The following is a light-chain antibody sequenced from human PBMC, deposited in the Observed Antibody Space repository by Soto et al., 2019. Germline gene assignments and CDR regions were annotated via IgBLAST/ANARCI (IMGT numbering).Light chain of an antibody. V-gene: IGKV1-39*01. CDR3: QQSSITPYT. Sequence: DIQMTQSPSSLSASVGDRVTITCRASQSISRCLNWYQQKPGKAPKLLIQGAYPLQSGAPSRFSGHGSGTNFTLTISSLQPEDSATYYCQQSSITPYTFGQGTRLEIK. CDR2: GAY. CDR1: QSISRC. J-gene: IGKJ5*01.